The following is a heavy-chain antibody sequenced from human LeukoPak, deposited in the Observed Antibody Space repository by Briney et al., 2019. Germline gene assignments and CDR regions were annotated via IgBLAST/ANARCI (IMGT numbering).Heavy chain of an antibody. D-gene: IGHD1-26*01. V-gene: IGHV1-24*01. J-gene: IGHJ4*02. Sequence: GASVKVSCKVSGYTLTELSMHWVRQAPGKGLEWMGGFDPEDGETIYAQKFQGRVTMTEDTSTDTAYMELSSLRSEDTAVYYCATRFPEVGAIPYFDYWGQGTLVTVSS. CDR1: GYTLTELS. CDR3: ATRFPEVGAIPYFDY. CDR2: FDPEDGET.